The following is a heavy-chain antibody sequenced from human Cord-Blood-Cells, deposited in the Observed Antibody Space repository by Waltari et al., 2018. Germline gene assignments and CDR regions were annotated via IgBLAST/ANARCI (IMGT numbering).Heavy chain of an antibody. J-gene: IGHJ2*01. CDR1: GGSISSYY. CDR2: IYTSGST. Sequence: QVQLQESGPGLVKPSETLSLTCTVSGGSISSYYRSWIRQPAGKGLEWIGRIYTSGSTNYNPSLKSRVTMSVDTSKNQFSLKLSSVTAADTAVYYCARDLGIVVVPAANPNWYFDLWGRGTLVTVSS. D-gene: IGHD2-2*01. CDR3: ARDLGIVVVPAANPNWYFDL. V-gene: IGHV4-4*07.